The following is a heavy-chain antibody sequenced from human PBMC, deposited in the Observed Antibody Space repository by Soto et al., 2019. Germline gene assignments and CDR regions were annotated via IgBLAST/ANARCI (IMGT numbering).Heavy chain of an antibody. CDR1: GFTFATYT. J-gene: IGHJ4*02. CDR3: AKNSAATIRVRFDY. Sequence: EVQLLESGGGLVQPGGSLRLSCAASGFTFATYTMSWVRQAPGKGLEWVSAITGSGDRTYYADSVKGRFTISRDNSKNTLYLQMNSLRAEDTAVYYCAKNSAATIRVRFDYWGQGTLVAVSS. CDR2: ITGSGDRT. V-gene: IGHV3-23*01. D-gene: IGHD5-12*01.